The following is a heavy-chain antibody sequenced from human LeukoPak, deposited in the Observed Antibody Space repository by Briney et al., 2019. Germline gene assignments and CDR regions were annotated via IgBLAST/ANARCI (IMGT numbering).Heavy chain of an antibody. Sequence: SETLSLICTVSGGSVSDYYWSWIRQPAGRGLEWIGRIFPSGSTSYNPSLWSRVTMSIDTSKNQFSLTLNSVTAADTAVYYCARINYYNGVFRPNDYWGQGTLVTVSS. V-gene: IGHV4-4*07. J-gene: IGHJ4*02. CDR3: ARINYYNGVFRPNDY. D-gene: IGHD2-8*01. CDR1: GGSVSDYY. CDR2: IFPSGST.